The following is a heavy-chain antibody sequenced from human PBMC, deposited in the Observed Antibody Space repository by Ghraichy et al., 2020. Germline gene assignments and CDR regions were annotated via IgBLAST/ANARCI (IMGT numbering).Heavy chain of an antibody. J-gene: IGHJ4*02. CDR1: GFTFSSYG. Sequence: GGSLRLSCAASGFTFSSYGMHWVRQAPGKGLEWVAVIWYDGSNKYYADSVKGRFTISRDNSKNTLYLQMNSLRAEDTAVYYCAVGGRYGSGSPFDYWGQGTLVTVSS. CDR3: AVGGRYGSGSPFDY. D-gene: IGHD3-10*01. CDR2: IWYDGSNK. V-gene: IGHV3-33*01.